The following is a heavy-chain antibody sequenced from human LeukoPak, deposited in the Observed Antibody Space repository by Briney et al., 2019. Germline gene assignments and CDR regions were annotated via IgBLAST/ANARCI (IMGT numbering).Heavy chain of an antibody. CDR2: ISYDGSNK. CDR1: GFTFSSYG. V-gene: IGHV3-30*18. Sequence: GGSLRLSCAASGFTFSSYGMHRVRQAPGKGLEWVAVISYDGSNKYYADSVKGRFTISRDNSKNTLYLQMNSLRAEDTAVYYCAKDWDRYYYDSSGPFDYWGQGTLVTVSS. CDR3: AKDWDRYYYDSSGPFDY. D-gene: IGHD3-22*01. J-gene: IGHJ4*02.